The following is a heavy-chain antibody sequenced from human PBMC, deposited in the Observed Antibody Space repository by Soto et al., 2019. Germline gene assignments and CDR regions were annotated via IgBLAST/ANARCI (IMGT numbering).Heavy chain of an antibody. J-gene: IGHJ3*02. V-gene: IGHV1-8*01. CDR1: GYTFTSYD. CDR2: MNPNRGNT. CDR3: ARDISVAGNDAFDI. Sequence: QVQLVQSGAEVKKPGASVKVSCKASGYTFTSYDINWVRQATGQGLEWMGWMNPNRGNTGYAQKFQGRVTMTRNTSISTAYMELSSLRSEDTAVYYCARDISVAGNDAFDIWGQGTMVTVSS. D-gene: IGHD6-19*01.